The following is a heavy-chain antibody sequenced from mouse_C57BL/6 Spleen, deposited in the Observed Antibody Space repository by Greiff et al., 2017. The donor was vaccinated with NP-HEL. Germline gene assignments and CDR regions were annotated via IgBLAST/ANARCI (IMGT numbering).Heavy chain of an antibody. Sequence: QVQLQQPGAELVMPGASVKLSCKASGYTFTSYWMHWVKQRPGQGLEWIGEIDPSDSYTNYNQKFKGKSTLTVDKSSSTAYMQLSSLTSEGSAVYYCARARITTVVATDAMDYWGQGTSVTVSS. CDR3: ARARITTVVATDAMDY. J-gene: IGHJ4*01. D-gene: IGHD1-1*01. CDR2: IDPSDSYT. V-gene: IGHV1-69*01. CDR1: GYTFTSYW.